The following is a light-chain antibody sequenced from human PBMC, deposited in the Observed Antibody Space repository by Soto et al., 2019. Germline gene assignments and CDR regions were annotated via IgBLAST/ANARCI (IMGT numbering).Light chain of an antibody. CDR3: QPYAGSPRT. V-gene: IGKV3-20*01. Sequence: EIVLTQSPGTLSLSPGERATLSCRASQSVFTKYLAWYQQKSGQAPRLLIYATSSRATGIPDRFSGSGSGTDFTLTISRLEPEDFAVYYCQPYAGSPRTFGQGTKVEIK. CDR1: QSVFTKY. J-gene: IGKJ1*01. CDR2: ATS.